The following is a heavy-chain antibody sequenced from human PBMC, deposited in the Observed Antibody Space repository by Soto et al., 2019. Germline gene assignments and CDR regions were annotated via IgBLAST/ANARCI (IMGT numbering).Heavy chain of an antibody. CDR3: ATASSGHDILRGYRYDPHGMDV. CDR2: INPSGGST. J-gene: IGHJ6*02. CDR1: GCTFTSYY. Sequence: ASVKVSCKASGCTFTSYYIHWVRQAPVRGLEWMVIINPSGGSTRYAQKFQGRVTMTRDTYKTTVYMELTSLRSEDTAVYYCATASSGHDILRGYRYDPHGMDVWG. D-gene: IGHD3-9*01. V-gene: IGHV1-46*01.